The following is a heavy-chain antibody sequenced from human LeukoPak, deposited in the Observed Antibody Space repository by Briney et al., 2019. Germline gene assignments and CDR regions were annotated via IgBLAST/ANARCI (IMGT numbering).Heavy chain of an antibody. V-gene: IGHV4-59*12. Sequence: PSETLALTWTVAGGSISSYYWCWIRQPPGKVQGLIAYISDIGSINYNPSLQSRVTISLDTSKNQFSLKLSSVTAAETAVYYSARGERAGDYLCGLDVWGQGTTVSVSS. CDR3: ARGERAGDYLCGLDV. CDR2: ISDIGSI. D-gene: IGHD3-16*01. CDR1: GGSISSYY. J-gene: IGHJ6*02.